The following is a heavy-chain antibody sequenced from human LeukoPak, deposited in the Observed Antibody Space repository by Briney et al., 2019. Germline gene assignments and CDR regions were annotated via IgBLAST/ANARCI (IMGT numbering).Heavy chain of an antibody. D-gene: IGHD6-19*01. V-gene: IGHV1-3*01. CDR2: IHVGNGNT. CDR3: ATHRPFLPGIAVAEGAFDI. Sequence: GASVKVSCKASRYPFTSYAMHWVRQAPGQRLEWMGWIHVGNGNTEYSQKFQGRVTITRDTPATTTYMELSSLRSEDTAVYYCATHRPFLPGIAVAEGAFDIWGQGTMVTVSS. CDR1: RYPFTSYA. J-gene: IGHJ3*02.